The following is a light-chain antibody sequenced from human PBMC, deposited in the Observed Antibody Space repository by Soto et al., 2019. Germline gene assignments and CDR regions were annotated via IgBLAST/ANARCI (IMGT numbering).Light chain of an antibody. V-gene: IGLV1-40*01. CDR1: GSNIGAGYD. CDR3: QSYDSSLSAWV. J-gene: IGLJ3*02. Sequence: QSVLTQPPSVSGDPGQRVTISCTGSGSNIGAGYDVHWYQQLPGTAPKLLIYGNTNRPSGVPDRLSGSKSGTSASLAITGLQAGDEADYYCQSYDSSLSAWVFGGGTKLTVL. CDR2: GNT.